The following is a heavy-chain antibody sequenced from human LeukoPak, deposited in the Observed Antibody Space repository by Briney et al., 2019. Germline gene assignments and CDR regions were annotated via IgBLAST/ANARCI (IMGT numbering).Heavy chain of an antibody. Sequence: GGSLRLSCAASGFTFSSYSMNWVRQAPGKGLEWVSPISSSSSYIYYADSVKGRFTISRDNAKNSLYLQMNSLRAEDTAVYYCATEPIVVVPAASKDAGYWGQGTLVTVSS. CDR1: GFTFSSYS. CDR3: ATEPIVVVPAASKDAGY. V-gene: IGHV3-21*01. CDR2: ISSSSSYI. D-gene: IGHD2-2*01. J-gene: IGHJ4*02.